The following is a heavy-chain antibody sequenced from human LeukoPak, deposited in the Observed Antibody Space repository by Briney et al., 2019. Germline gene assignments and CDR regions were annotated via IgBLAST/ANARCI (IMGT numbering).Heavy chain of an antibody. CDR2: IYSSGST. J-gene: IGHJ4*02. Sequence: SETLSLTCTVSGGSISSYYWSWIRQPPGKGLEWIGYIYSSGSTNYSPSLKSRVTISVDTSKNQFSLKLSSVTAADTAVYYCARVSPGTGLGYWGQGTLVTVSS. D-gene: IGHD3-10*01. CDR3: ARVSPGTGLGY. CDR1: GGSISSYY. V-gene: IGHV4-59*01.